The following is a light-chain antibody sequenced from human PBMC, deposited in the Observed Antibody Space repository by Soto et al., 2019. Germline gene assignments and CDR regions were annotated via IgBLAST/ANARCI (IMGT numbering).Light chain of an antibody. CDR3: QQRSSWPRT. J-gene: IGKJ1*01. CDR1: QSVSTY. Sequence: EIVLTQSPATLSLSPGDRATLAFRASQSVSTYLAWYQQKPGQAPRVVIYDASNRATGIPPRFSGSGSGTDFTLTISSLEPEDFAVYYCQQRSSWPRTFGQGTKVDIK. V-gene: IGKV3-11*01. CDR2: DAS.